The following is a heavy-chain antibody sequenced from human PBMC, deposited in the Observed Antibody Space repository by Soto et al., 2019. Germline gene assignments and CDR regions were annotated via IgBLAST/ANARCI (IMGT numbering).Heavy chain of an antibody. V-gene: IGHV4-39*01. J-gene: IGHJ5*02. CDR3: ARQPTTGDTDLWFDP. CDR2: IFYSGST. Sequence: QLQLLESGPGLVKASETLSLTCNVCGGSISTSRSYWAWIRQPPGKGLEWLANIFYSGSTYYNPSLASRVTVSVDTSKNEFSLKLRSVTAADTAVYYCARQPTTGDTDLWFDPWGQGTLVTVSS. D-gene: IGHD2-21*01. CDR1: GGSISTSRSY.